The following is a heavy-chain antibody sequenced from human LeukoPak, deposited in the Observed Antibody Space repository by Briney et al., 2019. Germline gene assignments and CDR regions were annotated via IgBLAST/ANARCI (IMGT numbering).Heavy chain of an antibody. J-gene: IGHJ6*02. CDR1: GGSFSGYY. Sequence: SETLSLTCAVYGGSFSGYYWSWIRQPPGKGLEWIGYIYYSGSTYYNPSLKSRVTISVDTSKNQFSLKLSSVTAADTAVYYCARAPRPFYYYYYGMDVWGQGTTVTVSS. CDR3: ARAPRPFYYYYYGMDV. V-gene: IGHV4-30-4*08. CDR2: IYYSGST.